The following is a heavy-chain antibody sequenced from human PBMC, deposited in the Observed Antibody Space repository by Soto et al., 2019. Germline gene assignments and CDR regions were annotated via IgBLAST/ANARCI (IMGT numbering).Heavy chain of an antibody. D-gene: IGHD3-10*01. CDR3: AKRYYYASGSLDY. CDR2: ISGSGATI. V-gene: IGHV3-23*01. CDR1: GFTFSSYA. J-gene: IGHJ4*02. Sequence: EVQLLESGGGLVQPGGSLRLSCAASGFTFSSYAMNWVRQAPGKGLEWVAVISGSGATINYADSVKGRFTISRDNSKITLYLQMISLRAEDTAVYYCAKRYYYASGSLDYWGQGTLVTVSS.